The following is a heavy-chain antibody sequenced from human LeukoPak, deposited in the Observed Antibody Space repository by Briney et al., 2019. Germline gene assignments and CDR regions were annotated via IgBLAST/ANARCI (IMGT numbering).Heavy chain of an antibody. D-gene: IGHD4-23*01. J-gene: IGHJ4*02. CDR1: GFTFSDYY. CDR2: ISSSGSTI. Sequence: GGSLRLSCAASGFTFSDYYMSWIRQAPGKGLEWVSYISSSGSTIYYADSVKGRFTISRDNSKNTLYLQMNSLRVEDTAVYYCAKDEGDYGGSLDYWGQGALVTVSS. V-gene: IGHV3-11*01. CDR3: AKDEGDYGGSLDY.